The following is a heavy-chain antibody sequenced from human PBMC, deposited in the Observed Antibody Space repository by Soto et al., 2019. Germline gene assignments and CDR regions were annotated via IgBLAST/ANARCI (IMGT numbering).Heavy chain of an antibody. J-gene: IGHJ4*02. V-gene: IGHV1-69*13. CDR2: IIPIFGTA. CDR1: GGTFSSYA. D-gene: IGHD2-2*02. CDR3: ARDPGGTSLYIFDY. Sequence: SVKVSCKASGGTFSSYAIIWVRHAPGQGLEWMGGIIPIFGTASYAQKFQGRVTITADESTSTAYMELSSLRSEDTAVYYCARDPGGTSLYIFDYWGQGTLVTVSS.